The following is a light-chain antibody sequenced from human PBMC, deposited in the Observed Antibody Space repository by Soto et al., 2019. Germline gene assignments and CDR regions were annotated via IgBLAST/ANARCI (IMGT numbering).Light chain of an antibody. CDR1: QDIRND. V-gene: IGKV1-17*01. CDR2: AAS. J-gene: IGKJ2*01. CDR3: LQHNGYPPYT. Sequence: DIQLTQSPSSLSASVGDRVTITCRASQDIRNDLAWYQHKPGKAHKRLLYAASRLQSGVPSRFSGRESGTEFTRSIGSLQPEDFATYYRLQHNGYPPYTFGPGTKLEIK.